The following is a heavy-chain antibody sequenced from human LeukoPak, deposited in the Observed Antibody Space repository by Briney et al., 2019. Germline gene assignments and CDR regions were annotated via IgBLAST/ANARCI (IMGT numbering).Heavy chain of an antibody. V-gene: IGHV1-46*01. CDR1: GYTFTIYY. J-gene: IGHJ6*03. Sequence: ASVTVSCKASGYTFTIYYIHWVRQAPGQGLAWMVLINPSGGSTNYAQKFQGRVTMTRDTSTSTVHMELSSLSSEDTAVYYCARGPRITLIRGGQWYYYMDVWGKGTTVTISS. CDR3: ARGPRITLIRGGQWYYYMDV. CDR2: INPSGGST. D-gene: IGHD3-10*01.